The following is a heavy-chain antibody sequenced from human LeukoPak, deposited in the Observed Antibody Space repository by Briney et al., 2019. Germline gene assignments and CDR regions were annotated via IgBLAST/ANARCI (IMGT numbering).Heavy chain of an antibody. CDR1: GGSISSSSYY. CDR3: ASTGGYYYDSSGYLGYFDY. J-gene: IGHJ4*02. Sequence: PSETLSLTCTVSGGSISSSSYYWGWIRQPPGRGLEWIGSIYYSGSTYYNPSLKSRVTISVDTSKNQFSLKLSSVTAADTAVYYCASTGGYYYDSSGYLGYFDYWGQGTLVTVSS. V-gene: IGHV4-39*07. D-gene: IGHD3-22*01. CDR2: IYYSGST.